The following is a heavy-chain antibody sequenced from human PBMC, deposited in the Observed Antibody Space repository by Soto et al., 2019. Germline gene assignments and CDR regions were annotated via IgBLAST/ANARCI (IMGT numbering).Heavy chain of an antibody. D-gene: IGHD3-10*01. CDR1: GYSFTSYW. CDR2: IDPSDSYT. J-gene: IGHJ4*02. Sequence: GESLKISCKGSGYSFTSYWISWVRQMPGKGLEWMGRIDPSDSYTNYSPSFQGHVTISADKSISTAYLQWSSLKASDTAMYYCASSDQRRSSYFDYWGQGTLVTVS. V-gene: IGHV5-10-1*01. CDR3: ASSDQRRSSYFDY.